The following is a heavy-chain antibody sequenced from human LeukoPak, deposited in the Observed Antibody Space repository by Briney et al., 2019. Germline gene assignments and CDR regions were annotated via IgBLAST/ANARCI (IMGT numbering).Heavy chain of an antibody. D-gene: IGHD4-17*01. Sequence: GGSLRLSCAASGFTFSTYAMNWVRQAPGKGLEWVSAIGAGGGGTFYADSVKGRFTISRDNSKNTLYMQMNSLRAEDTAVYYCARPSKAYCDYDYWGQGTLVTVSS. J-gene: IGHJ4*02. CDR2: IGAGGGGT. CDR3: ARPSKAYCDYDY. V-gene: IGHV3-23*01. CDR1: GFTFSTYA.